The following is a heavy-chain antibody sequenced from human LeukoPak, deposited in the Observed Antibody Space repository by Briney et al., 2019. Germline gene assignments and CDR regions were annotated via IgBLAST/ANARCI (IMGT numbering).Heavy chain of an antibody. Sequence: GGSLRLSCAASGFTFSSYSMNWVRQAPGKGLEWVSSISSSSSYIYYADSVKGRFTISRDNAKNSLYLQMNSLRAEDTAVYYCAKDEEHIVVVTAIGIDYWGQGTLVTVSS. D-gene: IGHD2-21*02. V-gene: IGHV3-21*04. CDR2: ISSSSSYI. CDR1: GFTFSSYS. J-gene: IGHJ4*02. CDR3: AKDEEHIVVVTAIGIDY.